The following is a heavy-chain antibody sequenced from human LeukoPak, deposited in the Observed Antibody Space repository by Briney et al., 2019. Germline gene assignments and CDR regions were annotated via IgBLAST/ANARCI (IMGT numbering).Heavy chain of an antibody. D-gene: IGHD5-24*01. V-gene: IGHV4-59*01. J-gene: IGHJ5*02. CDR3: ASDMDGYNANWFDP. Sequence: PSETLSLTCTVSGASISSDHWSWIRQPPGKGLEWIGYMYYSGSTNYNPSLKSRVTMSVDSSKNQFSLKLSSVTAADTAVYYCASDMDGYNANWFDPWGQGTLVTVSS. CDR1: GASISSDH. CDR2: MYYSGST.